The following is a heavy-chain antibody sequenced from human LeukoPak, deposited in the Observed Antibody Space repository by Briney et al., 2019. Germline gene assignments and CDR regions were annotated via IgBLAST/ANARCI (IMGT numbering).Heavy chain of an antibody. V-gene: IGHV3-23*01. CDR3: AKEYDFWSGRKLNWFDP. Sequence: GGSLRLSCAASGFTFSSYAMSWVRQAPGKGLEWVSAISGSGGSTYYADSVKGRFTISRDNSKNTLYLQMNSLRAEDTAVYYCAKEYDFWSGRKLNWFDPWGQGTLVTVSS. CDR2: ISGSGGST. J-gene: IGHJ5*02. CDR1: GFTFSSYA. D-gene: IGHD3-3*01.